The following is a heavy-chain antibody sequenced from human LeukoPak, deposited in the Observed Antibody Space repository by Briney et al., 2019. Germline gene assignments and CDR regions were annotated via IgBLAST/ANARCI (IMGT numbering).Heavy chain of an antibody. J-gene: IGHJ5*02. CDR1: GGSISSYY. D-gene: IGHD3-10*01. CDR2: IYYSGST. V-gene: IGHV4-59*12. CDR3: ARTRITMVRGSSWFDP. Sequence: PSETLSLTCTVSGGSISSYYWSWIRQPPGKGLEWIGYIYYSGSTYYNPSLKSRVTISVDTSKNQFSLKLSSVTAADTAVYYCARTRITMVRGSSWFDPWGQGTLVTVSS.